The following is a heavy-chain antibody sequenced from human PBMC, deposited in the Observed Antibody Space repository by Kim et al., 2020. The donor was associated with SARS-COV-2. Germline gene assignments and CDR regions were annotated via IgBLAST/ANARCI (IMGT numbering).Heavy chain of an antibody. D-gene: IGHD3-10*01. CDR3: TTTGNGLWFGEPLRRMDV. V-gene: IGHV3-15*01. CDR2: IKSKTDGGTT. CDR1: GFTFSNAW. J-gene: IGHJ6*02. Sequence: GGSLRLSCAASGFTFSNAWMSWVRQAPGKGLEWVGRIKSKTDGGTTDYAAPVKGRFTISRDDSKNTLYLQMNSLKTEDTAVYYCTTTGNGLWFGEPLRRMDVWGQGTTVTVSS.